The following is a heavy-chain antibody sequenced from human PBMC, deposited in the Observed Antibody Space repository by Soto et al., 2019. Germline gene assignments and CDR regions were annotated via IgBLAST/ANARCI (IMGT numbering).Heavy chain of an antibody. V-gene: IGHV1-18*01. D-gene: IGHD3-22*01. CDR3: ARVRWVYYDSSGNNWFDP. Sequence: ASVKVSCKASGYTFTSYGISWVRQAPGQGLEWMGWISAYNGNTNYAQKLQGRVTMTTDTSTSTAYMELRSLRSDDTAVYYCARVRWVYYDSSGNNWFDPWGQGTLVTVSS. J-gene: IGHJ5*02. CDR2: ISAYNGNT. CDR1: GYTFTSYG.